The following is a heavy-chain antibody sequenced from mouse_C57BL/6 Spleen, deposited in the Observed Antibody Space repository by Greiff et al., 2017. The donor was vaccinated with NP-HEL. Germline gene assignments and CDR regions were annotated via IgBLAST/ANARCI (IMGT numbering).Heavy chain of an antibody. J-gene: IGHJ3*01. D-gene: IGHD2-4*01. Sequence: EVKLMESGGGLVKPGGSLKLSCAASGFTFSSYAMSWVRQTPEKRLEWVATISDGGSYTYYPDNVKGRFTISRDNAKNNLYLQMSHLKSEDTAMYYCAREEDYDGAWFAYWGQGTLVTVSA. CDR2: ISDGGSYT. CDR1: GFTFSSYA. V-gene: IGHV5-4*01. CDR3: AREEDYDGAWFAY.